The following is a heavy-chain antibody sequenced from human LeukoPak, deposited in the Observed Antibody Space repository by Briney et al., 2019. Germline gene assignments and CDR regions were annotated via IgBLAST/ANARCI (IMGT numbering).Heavy chain of an antibody. V-gene: IGHV1-18*01. J-gene: IGHJ4*02. Sequence: ASVKVSCKASGYTFTNYGIHWVRQAPGQGLEWMGWISAYNGNTNSAQKLQGRVTMTTDTSTSTAYMELRSLRSEDTAVYYCAREDYYDSGSNDYWGQGTLVTVSS. D-gene: IGHD3-22*01. CDR1: GYTFTNYG. CDR3: AREDYYDSGSNDY. CDR2: ISAYNGNT.